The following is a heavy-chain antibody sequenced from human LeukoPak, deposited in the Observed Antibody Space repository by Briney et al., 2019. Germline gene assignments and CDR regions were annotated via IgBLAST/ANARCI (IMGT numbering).Heavy chain of an antibody. CDR3: VAVMIRGAFDN. Sequence: TGGSLRLSCAASGFTVSSNYMSWVRQAPGKGLEWVSVIYSGGSTYYADSVKGRFTISRDNSKNTLFLQMDSLRDEDTAVYYCVAVMIRGAFDNWGRGSLVSVSS. CDR2: IYSGGST. CDR1: GFTVSSNY. V-gene: IGHV3-66*01. D-gene: IGHD3-10*01. J-gene: IGHJ4*02.